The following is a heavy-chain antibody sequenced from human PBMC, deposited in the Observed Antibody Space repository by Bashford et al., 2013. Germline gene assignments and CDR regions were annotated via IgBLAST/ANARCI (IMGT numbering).Heavy chain of an antibody. V-gene: IGHV3-23*01. CDR1: GFPFSSYV. Sequence: GGSLRLSCAVSGFPFSSYVMTWVRQAPGKGLEWVSTIGSGGGGTTYYADSVKGRFSVSRDSSKNTIYLQMSSLRDEDTAVYYCARDGRGSIPDGVDVWGQGTTVTVSS. CDR2: IGSGGGGTT. J-gene: IGHJ6*01. D-gene: IGHD2-15*01. CDR3: ARDGRGSIPDGVDV.